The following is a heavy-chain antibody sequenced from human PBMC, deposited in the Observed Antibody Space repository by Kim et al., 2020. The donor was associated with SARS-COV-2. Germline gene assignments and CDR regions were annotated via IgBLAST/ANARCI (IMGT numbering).Heavy chain of an antibody. V-gene: IGHV3-74*01. D-gene: IGHD6-19*01. CDR1: GFIFTDHW. Sequence: GVSLRLSCEASGFIFTDHWMHWLRQTPGRGLVWVSDVSPDGSVTNYADSVGGQFTISRDNAKNTVYLQMNSLTAEDTAVYFCVRGTTGWSGIDYWGQGTL. J-gene: IGHJ4*02. CDR2: VSPDGSVT. CDR3: VRGTTGWSGIDY.